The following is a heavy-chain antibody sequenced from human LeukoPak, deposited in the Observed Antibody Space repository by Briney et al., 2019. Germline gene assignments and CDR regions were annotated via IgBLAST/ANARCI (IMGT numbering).Heavy chain of an antibody. CDR1: GFTFSTYA. Sequence: PGGSLRLSCTASGFTFSTYAMSWVRQAPGKGLEWVSAITDSGGNTYYAAPVKGRFIISRDNSKNTLYLQMNSLRAEDTAAYYCARAGHCTNGICYTADFDYWGQGTLVTVSS. CDR2: ITDSGGNT. J-gene: IGHJ4*02. D-gene: IGHD2-8*01. CDR3: ARAGHCTNGICYTADFDY. V-gene: IGHV3-23*01.